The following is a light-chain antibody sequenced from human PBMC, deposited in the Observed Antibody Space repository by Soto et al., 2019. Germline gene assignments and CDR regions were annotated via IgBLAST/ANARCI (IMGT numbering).Light chain of an antibody. Sequence: QSVLAQPASVSGSPGQSITISCTGTNSDVGGYNYVSWYQQHPGKAPKLMIYDVTNRPSGVSNRFSGSKAGNTASLTISGFQSGDEAYYYCNSYTSTNSLFGGGTKLTVL. CDR3: NSYTSTNSL. CDR1: NSDVGGYNY. CDR2: DVT. V-gene: IGLV2-14*01. J-gene: IGLJ2*01.